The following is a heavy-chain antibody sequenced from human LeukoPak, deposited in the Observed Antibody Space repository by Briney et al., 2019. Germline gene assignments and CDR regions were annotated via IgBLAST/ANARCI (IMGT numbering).Heavy chain of an antibody. CDR2: IYRSGST. D-gene: IGHD3-10*01. J-gene: IGHJ4*02. V-gene: IGHV4-38-2*02. Sequence: PSETLSLTCTVSGYSISSGYYWGWIRQPPVKGLEWIGSIYRSGSTYYNPSLKSRVTISVDTSKNQFSLKLSSVIAADTAVYYCARALSGRTYYFDYWGQGTLVTVSS. CDR1: GYSISSGYY. CDR3: ARALSGRTYYFDY.